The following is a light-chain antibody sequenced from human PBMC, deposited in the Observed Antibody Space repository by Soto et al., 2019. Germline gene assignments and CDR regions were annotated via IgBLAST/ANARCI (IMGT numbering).Light chain of an antibody. V-gene: IGKV3-20*01. CDR2: GAS. CDR3: QQYGSSRT. CDR1: QSVSSSY. J-gene: IGKJ1*01. Sequence: EIVLTQSPGTLSLSPGERATLSCRASQSVSSSYLAWYQQKPGQAPRLLIYGASSRATGIPDRFSGSGSGPDFTLPISRLEPEDFAVYYCQQYGSSRTFGQGNKVEIK.